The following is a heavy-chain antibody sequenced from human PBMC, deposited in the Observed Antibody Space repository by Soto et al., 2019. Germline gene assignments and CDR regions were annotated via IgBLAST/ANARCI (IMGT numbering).Heavy chain of an antibody. J-gene: IGHJ4*02. CDR3: ARDEGMAAAGRGSDY. CDR1: GFTFSSYE. CDR2: ISSSGSTI. Sequence: PGGSLRLSCAASGFTFSSYEMNWVRQAPGKGLEWVSYISSSGSTIYYADSVKGRFTISRDNAKNSLYLQMNSLRAEDTAVYYCARDEGMAAAGRGSDYWGQGTLVTVSS. D-gene: IGHD6-13*01. V-gene: IGHV3-48*03.